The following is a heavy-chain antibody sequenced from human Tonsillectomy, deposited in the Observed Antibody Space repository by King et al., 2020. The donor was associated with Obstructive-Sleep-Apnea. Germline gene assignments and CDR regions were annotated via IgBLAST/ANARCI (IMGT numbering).Heavy chain of an antibody. CDR1: GGSISSSNFY. Sequence: VQLQESGPGLVKPSETLSLTCTVPGGSISSSNFYWGWIRQPPGQGLEWIGSMHYSGTTYYNPSLKSRVTISVDTSKNQLSLKLTSVTAADTAVYYCARDRYSSGWYGNWFDPWGQGTLVTVSS. J-gene: IGHJ5*02. D-gene: IGHD6-19*01. V-gene: IGHV4-39*07. CDR3: ARDRYSSGWYGNWFDP. CDR2: MHYSGTT.